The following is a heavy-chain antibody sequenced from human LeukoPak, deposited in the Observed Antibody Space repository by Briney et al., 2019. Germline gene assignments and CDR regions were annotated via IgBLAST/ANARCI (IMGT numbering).Heavy chain of an antibody. Sequence: SETLSLTCADSGYSISSGYYWGWIRQPPGKGLEWIGSIYHSGSTYYNPSLKSRVTISVGTSKNQFSLKLSSVTAADTAVYYCARRAMVYYFDYWGQGTLVTVSS. V-gene: IGHV4-38-2*01. CDR2: IYHSGST. CDR1: GYSISSGYY. J-gene: IGHJ4*02. CDR3: ARRAMVYYFDY. D-gene: IGHD5-18*01.